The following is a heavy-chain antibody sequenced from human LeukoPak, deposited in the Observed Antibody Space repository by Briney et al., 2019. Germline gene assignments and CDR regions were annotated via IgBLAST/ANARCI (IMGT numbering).Heavy chain of an antibody. J-gene: IGHJ4*02. CDR2: INPNSSDT. Sequence: GASVKVSCKASGYIFTGYYMHWVRQAPGQGLEWMGWINPNSSDTNYQGRVTMTRDTSISTAYMELSRLRSDDTAVYYCARVRYRLAETYIDYWGQGTLVTVSS. CDR3: ARVRYRLAETYIDY. D-gene: IGHD3-16*01. V-gene: IGHV1-2*02. CDR1: GYIFTGYY.